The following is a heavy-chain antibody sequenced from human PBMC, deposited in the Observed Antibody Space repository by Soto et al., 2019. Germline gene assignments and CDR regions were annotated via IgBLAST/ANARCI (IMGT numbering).Heavy chain of an antibody. CDR3: ARDPNSNSFDY. Sequence: GGALRLSCAASGFTFSSYSMNWVRQAPGKGLEWVSSISSSSSYIYYADSVKGRFTISRDNAKNSLYLQMNSLRAEDTAVYYCARDPNSNSFDYWGQGTLVTVSS. CDR2: ISSSSSYI. D-gene: IGHD4-4*01. J-gene: IGHJ4*02. CDR1: GFTFSSYS. V-gene: IGHV3-21*01.